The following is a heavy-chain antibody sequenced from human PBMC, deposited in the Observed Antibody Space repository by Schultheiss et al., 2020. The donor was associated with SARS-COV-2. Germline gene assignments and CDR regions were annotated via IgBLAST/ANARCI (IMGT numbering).Heavy chain of an antibody. Sequence: ASVKVSCKASGYTFTSYAMHWVRQAPGQRLEWMGWINAGNGNTNYAQKLQGRVTMTTDTSTSTAYMELRSLRSDDTAVYYCARDGVVPAKGYNWFDPWGQGTLVTVSS. CDR1: GYTFTSYA. CDR3: ARDGVVPAKGYNWFDP. V-gene: IGHV1-3*01. CDR2: INAGNGNT. J-gene: IGHJ5*02. D-gene: IGHD2-2*01.